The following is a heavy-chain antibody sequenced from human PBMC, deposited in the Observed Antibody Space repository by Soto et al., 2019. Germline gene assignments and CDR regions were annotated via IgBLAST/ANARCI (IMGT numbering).Heavy chain of an antibody. CDR3: AKGGVLVAAAIVY. CDR1: GFTFDDYA. V-gene: IGHV3-9*01. D-gene: IGHD2-2*01. CDR2: ISWNSGTI. J-gene: IGHJ4*02. Sequence: GGSLRLSCAASGFTFDDYAMHWVRQAPGKGLEWVSGISWNSGTIGYADSVKGRFTISRDNAKNSLYLQMNNLRAEDTALYYCAKGGVLVAAAIVYWGQGTLVTVSS.